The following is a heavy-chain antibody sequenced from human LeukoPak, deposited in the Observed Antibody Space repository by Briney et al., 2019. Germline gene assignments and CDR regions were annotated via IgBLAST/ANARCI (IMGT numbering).Heavy chain of an antibody. CDR3: AKFYRSDTSI. CDR1: GFTFSNYW. J-gene: IGHJ4*02. CDR2: VNQDGNVK. V-gene: IGHV3-7*01. Sequence: GGSLRLSCAASGFTFSNYWMVWVRQAPGKGLEWVANVNQDGNVKQYVYSVKGRVTISRDNAKKSLYLQMNTLRPEDTAVYYCAKFYRSDTSIWGQGTLVTVSS. D-gene: IGHD5-18*01.